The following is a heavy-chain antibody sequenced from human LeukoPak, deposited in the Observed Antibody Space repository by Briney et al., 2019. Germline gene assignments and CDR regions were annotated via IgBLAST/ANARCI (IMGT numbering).Heavy chain of an antibody. Sequence: GGSLRLSCAASGFTSSSYSMNWVRQAPGKGLEWVSSISSSSSYIYYADSVKGRFTISRDNAKNSLYLQMNSLRAEDTAVYYCARDSDSTTVTNGMDVWGQGTTVTVSS. J-gene: IGHJ6*02. CDR3: ARDSDSTTVTNGMDV. D-gene: IGHD4-17*01. V-gene: IGHV3-21*01. CDR1: GFTSSSYS. CDR2: ISSSSSYI.